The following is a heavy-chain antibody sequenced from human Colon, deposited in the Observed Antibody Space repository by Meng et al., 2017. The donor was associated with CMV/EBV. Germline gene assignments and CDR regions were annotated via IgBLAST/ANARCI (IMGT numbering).Heavy chain of an antibody. J-gene: IGHJ4*02. CDR3: AREGDDSSGYYFDY. CDR1: GFTFSSYS. Sequence: GGSLRLSCAASGFTFSSYSMNWVRQAPGKGLEWASSISSSSSYIYYADSVKGRFTISRDNAKNSLYLQMNSLRAEDTAMYYCAREGDDSSGYYFDYWGQGTLVTVSS. D-gene: IGHD3-22*01. CDR2: ISSSSSYI. V-gene: IGHV3-21*01.